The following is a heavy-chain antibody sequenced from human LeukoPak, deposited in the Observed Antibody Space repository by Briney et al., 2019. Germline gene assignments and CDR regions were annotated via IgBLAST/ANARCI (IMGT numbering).Heavy chain of an antibody. CDR2: INHSRIT. CDR3: ATTSGH. Sequence: PSETLSLTCAVYGAPFSGYWWYWIRQPPGKGLEWIAEINHSRITNYNPSLKSRVSISVDTSKTQFSLKLSSVTAADTAVYYCATTSGHWGQGTLVTVSS. V-gene: IGHV4-34*01. J-gene: IGHJ4*02. CDR1: GAPFSGYW.